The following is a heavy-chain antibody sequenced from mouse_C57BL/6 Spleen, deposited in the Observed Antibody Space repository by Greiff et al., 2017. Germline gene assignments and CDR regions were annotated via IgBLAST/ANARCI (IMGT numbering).Heavy chain of an antibody. J-gene: IGHJ3*01. CDR1: GYTFTSYW. CDR3: ARSDGYYMFAY. D-gene: IGHD2-3*01. Sequence: VQLQQPGAELVKPGASVKLSCKASGYTFTSYWMPWVKQRPGQGLEWIGEIDPSDSYTNYNQKFKGKATLTVDTSTSTAYMQLSSLTSEDSAVYYCARSDGYYMFAYWGQGTLVTVSA. V-gene: IGHV1-50*01. CDR2: IDPSDSYT.